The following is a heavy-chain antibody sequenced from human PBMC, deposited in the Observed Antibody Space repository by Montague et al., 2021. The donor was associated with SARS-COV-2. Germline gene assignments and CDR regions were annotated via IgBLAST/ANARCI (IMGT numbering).Heavy chain of an antibody. CDR2: IKQDGGEK. D-gene: IGHD2-15*01. Sequence: SLRLSCAASGFTFSSYWMSWVRQAPGKGLEWVANIKQDGGEKYYVDSVKGRFTISRDNAKNSLHLQMNSLRAEDTAVYYCARDSVVVAAMYYYYGMDVWGQGTTVTVSS. CDR3: ARDSVVVAAMYYYYGMDV. J-gene: IGHJ6*02. CDR1: GFTFSSYW. V-gene: IGHV3-7*01.